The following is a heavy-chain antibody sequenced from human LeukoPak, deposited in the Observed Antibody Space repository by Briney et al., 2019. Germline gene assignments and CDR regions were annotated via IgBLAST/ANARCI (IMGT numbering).Heavy chain of an antibody. D-gene: IGHD3-10*01. Sequence: GSLRLSCAASGFTFSSYWMSWVRQAPGKGLEWVANIKQDGSEKYYVDSVKGRFTISRDNAKNSLYLQMNSLRAEDTAVYYCARAYGSGSYPYFGYWGQGTLVTVSS. CDR2: IKQDGSEK. CDR1: GFTFSSYW. J-gene: IGHJ4*02. CDR3: ARAYGSGSYPYFGY. V-gene: IGHV3-7*01.